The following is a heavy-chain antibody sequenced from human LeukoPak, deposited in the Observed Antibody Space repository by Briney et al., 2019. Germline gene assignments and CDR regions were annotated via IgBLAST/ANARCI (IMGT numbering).Heavy chain of an antibody. Sequence: GGSLRLSCAASGFTFHDYSMHWVRQAPGKGLECVSLINGDGGKTYYGDSGKDRFTISRDNSKNSLYLQMNSLRTEDTAFYYCAKGMYYYDSSGYASAIDYWGQGTLVTVSS. V-gene: IGHV3-43*02. CDR1: GFTFHDYS. J-gene: IGHJ4*02. CDR2: INGDGGKT. CDR3: AKGMYYYDSSGYASAIDY. D-gene: IGHD3-22*01.